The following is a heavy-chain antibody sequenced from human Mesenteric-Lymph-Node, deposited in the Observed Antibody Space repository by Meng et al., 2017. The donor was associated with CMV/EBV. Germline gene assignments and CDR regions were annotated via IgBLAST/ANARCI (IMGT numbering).Heavy chain of an antibody. CDR3: ARHQEDYQYYGMDV. CDR2: IYYSGST. J-gene: IGHJ6*02. V-gene: IGHV4-39*07. Sequence: GSLRLSCTVSGGSISSSSYYWGWIRQPPGKGLEWIGSIYYSGSTNSNPSLKSRVTISLDTSKNQFSLNLTSVTAADTAVYYCARHQEDYQYYGMDVWGQGTTVTVSS. CDR1: GGSISSSSYY.